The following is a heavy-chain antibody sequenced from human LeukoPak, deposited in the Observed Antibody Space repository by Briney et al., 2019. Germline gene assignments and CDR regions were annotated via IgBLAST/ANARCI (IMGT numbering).Heavy chain of an antibody. V-gene: IGHV4-30-4*01. CDR2: IYYTGSI. D-gene: IGHD3-22*01. CDR3: ARGLLSRDYDSSGFGY. J-gene: IGHJ4*02. Sequence: SETLSLTCTVSGASISSGDYYWNWIRQSPGKGLEWIGYIYYTGSIYYNPSLKSRVIISVDTSKNQFSLNLSSVTAADTDVYYCARGLLSRDYDSSGFGYWGQGTLVTVSS. CDR1: GASISSGDYY.